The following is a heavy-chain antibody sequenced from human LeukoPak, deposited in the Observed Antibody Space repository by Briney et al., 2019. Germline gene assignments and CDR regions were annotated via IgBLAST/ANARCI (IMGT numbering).Heavy chain of an antibody. CDR2: IRYDGSNK. J-gene: IGHJ4*02. CDR3: AKDREVGIAARPSPFDY. V-gene: IGHV3-30*02. D-gene: IGHD6-6*01. CDR1: GFTFSSYG. Sequence: GGSLRLSCAASGFTFSSYGMHWVRQAPGKGLEWVAFIRYDGSNKYYADSVKGRFTISRDNSKNTLYLQMNSLRAEDTAVYYCAKDREVGIAARPSPFDYWGQGTLVTVSS.